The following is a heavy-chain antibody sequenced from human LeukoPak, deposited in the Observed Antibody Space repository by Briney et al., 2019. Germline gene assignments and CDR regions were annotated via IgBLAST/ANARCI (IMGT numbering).Heavy chain of an antibody. CDR1: GGSISSYY. CDR2: IYYNGST. J-gene: IGHJ4*02. CDR3: ARHVVHYPSEPRPYYYGSGRIEPPLYYFDY. V-gene: IGHV4-59*08. Sequence: SETLSLTCTVSGGSISSYYWSWIRQPPGKGLEWIGYIYYNGSTNYNPSLKSRVTISVDTSKNQFSLKLSSVTAADTAVYYCARHVVHYPSEPRPYYYGSGRIEPPLYYFDYWGQGTLVTVSS. D-gene: IGHD3-10*01.